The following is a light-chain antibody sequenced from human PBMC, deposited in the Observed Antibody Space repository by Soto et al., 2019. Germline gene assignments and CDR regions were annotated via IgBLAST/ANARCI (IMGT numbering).Light chain of an antibody. CDR2: ANN. V-gene: IGLV1-40*01. J-gene: IGLJ1*01. CDR1: SSNIGAGHD. Sequence: QSVLTQPPSVSGAPGQRVTISCTGSSSNIGAGHDVHWYQQLPGTAPKLLIYANNNRPSGVPDRFSGSKSGTSASLAITGLQAEDEADYYCQSYDSTLGVDVFGIGTKLTVL. CDR3: QSYDSTLGVDV.